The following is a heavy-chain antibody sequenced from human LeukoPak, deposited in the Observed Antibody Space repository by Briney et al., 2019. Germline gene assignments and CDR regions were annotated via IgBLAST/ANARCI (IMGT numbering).Heavy chain of an antibody. CDR2: INSNGGST. D-gene: IGHD6-19*01. CDR3: VSSSGWYGR. CDR1: GFTFSSYA. Sequence: GGSLRLSCSASGFTFSSYAMHWVRQAPGKGLEYVSAINSNGGSTYYADSVKGRFTISRDNSKNTLYLQMSSLKTEDTAVYYCVSSSGWYGRWGQGTLVTVSS. J-gene: IGHJ5*02. V-gene: IGHV3-64D*06.